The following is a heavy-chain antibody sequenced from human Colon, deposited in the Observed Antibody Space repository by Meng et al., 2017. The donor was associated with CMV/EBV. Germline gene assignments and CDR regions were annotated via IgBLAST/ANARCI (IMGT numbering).Heavy chain of an antibody. CDR2: TYNEDKI. CDR1: GFRFSGNY. Sequence: GGSLRLSCATSGFRFSGNYVSWVRQAPGKGLEWVSITYNEDKIYYADSVTGRFTISRDTSKNTVYLQMNSLRVDDTAVYYCAREPDDGEGFDPWGQGALVTVSS. CDR3: AREPDDGEGFDP. D-gene: IGHD1-1*01. J-gene: IGHJ5*02. V-gene: IGHV3-53*01.